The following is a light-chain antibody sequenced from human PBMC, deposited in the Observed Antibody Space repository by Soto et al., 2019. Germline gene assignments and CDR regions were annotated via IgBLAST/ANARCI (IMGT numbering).Light chain of an antibody. CDR2: DVT. CDR1: SSDVGGYEY. Sequence: QSALTQPASVSGSPGQSITISCTGTSSDVGGYEYVSWYQQHPGKAPRLMIYDVTNRPSGVPNRFSGSKSGNTASLTISGLQAEDEADYYCSSYGSISPYVFGTGTKVTVL. CDR3: SSYGSISPYV. V-gene: IGLV2-14*01. J-gene: IGLJ1*01.